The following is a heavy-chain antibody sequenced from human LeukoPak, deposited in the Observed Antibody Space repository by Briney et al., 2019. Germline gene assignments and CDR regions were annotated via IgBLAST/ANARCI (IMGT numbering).Heavy chain of an antibody. J-gene: IGHJ6*04. CDR1: GFTFSSYA. V-gene: IGHV3-23*01. CDR3: AKDIGGDTMVRGVYYYYYYGMDV. CDR2: ISGSGGST. Sequence: PGASLRLSCAASGFTFSSYAMSWVRQAPGKGLEWVSAISGSGGSTYYADSVKGRFTISRDNSKNTLYLQMNSLRAEDTAVYYCAKDIGGDTMVRGVYYYYYYGMDVWGKGTTVTVSS. D-gene: IGHD3-10*01.